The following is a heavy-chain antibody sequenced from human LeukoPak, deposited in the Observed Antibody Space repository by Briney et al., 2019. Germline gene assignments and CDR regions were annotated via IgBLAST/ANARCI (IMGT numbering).Heavy chain of an antibody. J-gene: IGHJ4*02. D-gene: IGHD5-18*01. CDR2: IWYDGSNK. CDR3: ARWGVDTAMVSRWYYFDY. Sequence: GRSLRLSCAASGFTFSSYGMHWVRQAPGKGLEWVAVIWYDGSNKYYADSVKGRFTISRDNSKNTLYLHMNSLRAEDTAVYYCARWGVDTAMVSRWYYFDYWGQGTLVTVSS. CDR1: GFTFSSYG. V-gene: IGHV3-33*01.